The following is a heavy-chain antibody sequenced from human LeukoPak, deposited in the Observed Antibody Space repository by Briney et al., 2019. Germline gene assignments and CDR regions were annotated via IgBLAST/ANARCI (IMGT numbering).Heavy chain of an antibody. CDR1: GGSISSGSYY. CDR2: IYYSGST. D-gene: IGHD4-17*01. CDR3: ARLPTVTFFDY. Sequence: PSETLSLTCTVSGGSISSGSYYWGWIRQPPGKGLEWIGSIYYSGSTYYNPSLKSRVTISVDTSKNQFSLKLSSVTAADTAVYYCARLPTVTFFDYWGQGTLVTVSS. J-gene: IGHJ4*02. V-gene: IGHV4-39*01.